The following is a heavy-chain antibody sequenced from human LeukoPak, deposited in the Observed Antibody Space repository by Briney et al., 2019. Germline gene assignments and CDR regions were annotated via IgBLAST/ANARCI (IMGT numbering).Heavy chain of an antibody. CDR1: GGTFSSYA. CDR2: IIPIFGTA. D-gene: IGHD5-24*01. CDR3: ARGRWLQPWGYFDY. Sequence: ASVKVSCRASGGTFSSYAISWVRQAPGQGLEWMGGIIPIFGTANYAQKFQGRVTITTDESTSTAYMELSSLRSEDTAVYYCARGRWLQPWGYFDYWGQGTLVTVSS. V-gene: IGHV1-69*05. J-gene: IGHJ4*02.